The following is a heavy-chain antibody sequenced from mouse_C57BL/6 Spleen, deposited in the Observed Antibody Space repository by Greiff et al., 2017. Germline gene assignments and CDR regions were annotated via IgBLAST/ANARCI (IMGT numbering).Heavy chain of an antibody. V-gene: IGHV1-26*01. D-gene: IGHD2-3*01. CDR3: ARRLDGFYAMDY. CDR1: GYTFTDYY. CDR2: INPNNGGT. Sequence: VQLQQSGPELVKPGASVKISCKASGYTFTDYYMNWVKQSHGKSLEWIGDINPNNGGTSYNQKFKGKATLTVDKTSSTAYMELRSLTSEDSAVYYCARRLDGFYAMDYWGQGTSVTVSS. J-gene: IGHJ4*01.